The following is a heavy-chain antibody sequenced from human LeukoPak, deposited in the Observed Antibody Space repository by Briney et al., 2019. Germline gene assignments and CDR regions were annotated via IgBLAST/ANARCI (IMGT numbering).Heavy chain of an antibody. CDR3: ARRGMATSYFDY. CDR2: IYYSGST. J-gene: IGHJ4*02. Sequence: PSETLSLTCTVPGGSISSSSYYWGWIRQPPGKGLEWIGSIYYSGSTYYNPSLKSRVTISVDTSKNQFSLKLSSVTAADTAVYYCARRGMATSYFDYWGQGTLVTVSS. CDR1: GGSISSSSYY. D-gene: IGHD5-24*01. V-gene: IGHV4-39*01.